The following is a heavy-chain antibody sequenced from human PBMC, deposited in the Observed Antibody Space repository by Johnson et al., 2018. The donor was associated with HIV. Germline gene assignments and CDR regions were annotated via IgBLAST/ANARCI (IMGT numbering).Heavy chain of an antibody. V-gene: IGHV3-30*04. J-gene: IGHJ3*02. CDR1: GFTFSSYA. CDR2: ISYDGSST. Sequence: QVQLVESGGGVVQPGRSLRLSCAASGFTFSSYAMHWVRQAPGKGLEWVAVISYDGSSTNYADSVRGRFTISRDNAKNTLYVQMNSLRVEDTAVYYCAREGSSGYYDAFDIWGQGTMVTVSS. D-gene: IGHD3-22*01. CDR3: AREGSSGYYDAFDI.